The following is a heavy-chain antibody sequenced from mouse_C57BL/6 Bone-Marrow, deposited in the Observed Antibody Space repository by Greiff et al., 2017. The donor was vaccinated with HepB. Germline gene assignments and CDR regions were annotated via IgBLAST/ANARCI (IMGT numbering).Heavy chain of an antibody. CDR1: GYTFTDYY. J-gene: IGHJ4*01. CDR3: NPIVARNYYAMDY. CDR2: IYPGSGNT. V-gene: IGHV1-76*01. Sequence: QVQLQQSGAELVRPGASVKLSCKASGYTFTDYYINWVKQRPGQGLEWIARIYPGSGNTYYNEKFKGKATLTAEKSSSTAYMQLSSLTSEDSAVYFCNPIVARNYYAMDYWGQGTSVTVSS. D-gene: IGHD1-1*01.